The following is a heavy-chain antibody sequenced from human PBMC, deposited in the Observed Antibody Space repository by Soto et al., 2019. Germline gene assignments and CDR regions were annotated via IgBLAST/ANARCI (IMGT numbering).Heavy chain of an antibody. J-gene: IGHJ5*02. CDR1: GFTFSSYA. CDR2: ISGSGGST. CDR3: AKMYCSSTGCPIDP. D-gene: IGHD2-2*01. V-gene: IGHV3-23*01. Sequence: EVQLLEFGGGLVQPGVSLRLSCAASGFTFSSYAMSWVRQAPGKGLEWVSGISGSGGSTYYADSVKGRFTISRDNSKNTLYLQMNSLRAEDTAVYYCAKMYCSSTGCPIDPWGQGTLVTVSS.